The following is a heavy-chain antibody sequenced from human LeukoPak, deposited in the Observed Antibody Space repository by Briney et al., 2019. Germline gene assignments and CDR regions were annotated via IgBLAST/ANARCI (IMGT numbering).Heavy chain of an antibody. V-gene: IGHV4-61*02. Sequence: SETLSLTCTVSGGSISSGSYYWSWIRQPAGKGLEWIGRIYTSGSTNYNPSLKSRVTISVDTSKNQFSLKLSSVTAADAAVYYCARARYYDSSGYYSTLGAFDIWGQGTMVTVSS. J-gene: IGHJ3*02. D-gene: IGHD3-22*01. CDR1: GGSISSGSYY. CDR3: ARARYYDSSGYYSTLGAFDI. CDR2: IYTSGST.